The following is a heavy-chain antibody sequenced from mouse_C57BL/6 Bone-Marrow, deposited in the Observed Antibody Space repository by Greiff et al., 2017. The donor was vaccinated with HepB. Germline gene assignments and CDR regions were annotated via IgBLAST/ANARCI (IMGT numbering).Heavy chain of an antibody. CDR2: IYPGNSDT. D-gene: IGHD1-1*01. CDR1: GYTFTSYW. V-gene: IGHV1-5*01. J-gene: IGHJ2*01. Sequence: EVQLQQSGTVLARPGASVKMSCKTSGYTFTSYWMHWVKQRPGQGLEWIGAIYPGNSDTSYNQKFKGKAKLTAVTSASTAYMELSSLTNEDSAVYYCTRYDYGSSYYFDYWGQGTTLTVSS. CDR3: TRYDYGSSYYFDY.